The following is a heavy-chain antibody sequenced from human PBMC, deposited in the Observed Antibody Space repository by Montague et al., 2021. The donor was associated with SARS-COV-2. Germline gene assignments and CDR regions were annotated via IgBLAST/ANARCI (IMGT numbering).Heavy chain of an antibody. Sequence: CAISGDSVSSKTAARNWIRQSPSRDPEWLGGTYYRFQWYYDYAVSVKSRMTISPDTSKNQFSLQLGSVTPEDRAVYYCARDPRYSLSWSFDYWGQGTLVTVSS. CDR1: GDSVSSKTAA. V-gene: IGHV6-1*01. CDR3: ARDPRYSLSWSFDY. J-gene: IGHJ4*02. D-gene: IGHD6-13*01. CDR2: TYYRFQWYY.